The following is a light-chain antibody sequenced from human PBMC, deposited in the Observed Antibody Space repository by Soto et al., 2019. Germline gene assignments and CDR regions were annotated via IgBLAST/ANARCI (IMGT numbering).Light chain of an antibody. CDR2: AAC. J-gene: IGKJ4*01. CDR3: QQSYTTPLT. V-gene: IGKV1-39*01. CDR1: QTVTTY. Sequence: DIQMTQSPSSLSASVGDRVTITCRASQTVTTYLNWYQHKLGRAPKLLIYAACTLKSGVPSRFSGSGPWTDFTLTISSLQPEDFATYYCQQSYTTPLTFGGGTKVEIK.